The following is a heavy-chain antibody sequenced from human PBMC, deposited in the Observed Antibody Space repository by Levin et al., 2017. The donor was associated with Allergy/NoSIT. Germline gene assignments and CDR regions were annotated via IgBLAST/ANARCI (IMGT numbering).Heavy chain of an antibody. D-gene: IGHD3-10*01. J-gene: IGHJ5*02. Sequence: GESLKISCAASGFTFSSYGMHWVRQAPGKGLEWVAVISYDGSNKYYADSVKGRFTISRDNSKNTLYLQMNSLRAEDTAVYYCAKDSRSALLWFGSHPNWFDPWGQGTLVTVSS. CDR1: GFTFSSYG. CDR2: ISYDGSNK. V-gene: IGHV3-30*18. CDR3: AKDSRSALLWFGSHPNWFDP.